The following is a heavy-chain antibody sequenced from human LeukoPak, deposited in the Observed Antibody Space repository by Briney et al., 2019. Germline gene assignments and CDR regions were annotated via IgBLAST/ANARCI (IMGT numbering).Heavy chain of an antibody. CDR1: GFTFSSYW. CDR2: ISGSGGST. Sequence: HPGGSLRLSCAASGFTFSSYWMNWVRQAPGKGLEWVSAISGSGGSTYYADSVKGLFTISRDNSKNTLYLQMNSLRAEDTAVYYCATPRGATWIQLWFYFDYWGQGTLVTVSS. D-gene: IGHD5-18*01. V-gene: IGHV3-23*01. J-gene: IGHJ4*02. CDR3: ATPRGATWIQLWFYFDY.